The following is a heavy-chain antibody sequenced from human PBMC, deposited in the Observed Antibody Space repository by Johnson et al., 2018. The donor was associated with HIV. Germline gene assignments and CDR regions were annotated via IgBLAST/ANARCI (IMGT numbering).Heavy chain of an antibody. V-gene: IGHV3-66*01. D-gene: IGHD6-13*01. CDR2: IYSGGST. CDR3: ARGIAAAAMTLHAFDI. CDR1: GFTFSSYD. Sequence: MQLVESGGGLVQPGGSLRLSCAASGFTFSSYDMHWVRQATGKGLEWVSVIYSGGSTYYADSVKGRFIISRDNSKNTLNLQMNSLRAEDTAVYYCARGIAAAAMTLHAFDIWGQGAVVTVPS. J-gene: IGHJ3*02.